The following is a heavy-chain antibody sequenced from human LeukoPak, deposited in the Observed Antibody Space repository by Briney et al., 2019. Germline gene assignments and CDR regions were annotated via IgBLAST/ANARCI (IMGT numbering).Heavy chain of an antibody. D-gene: IGHD3-9*01. CDR3: ARSDILTGYLNYYYGMDV. CDR1: GFTFSSYA. Sequence: GGSLRLSCAASGFTFSSYAMHWVRQAPGKGLEWVAVISYDGSNKYYADSVKGRFTISRDNSKNTLYLQMNSLRAEDTAVYYCARSDILTGYLNYYYGMDVWGQGTMVTVSS. J-gene: IGHJ6*02. V-gene: IGHV3-30*04. CDR2: ISYDGSNK.